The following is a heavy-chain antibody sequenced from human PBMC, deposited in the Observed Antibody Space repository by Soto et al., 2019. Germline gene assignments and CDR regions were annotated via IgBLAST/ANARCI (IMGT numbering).Heavy chain of an antibody. CDR2: ISWNSGSI. CDR3: AKGLYSSSWYWAAQH. J-gene: IGHJ1*01. CDR1: GFTFDDYA. V-gene: IGHV3-9*01. Sequence: EVQLVESGGGLVQPGRSLRLSCAASGFTFDDYAMHWVRQAPGKGLEWVSGISWNSGSIGYADSVKGRFTISRDNAKNSLYPQMNSLRAEDTALYYCAKGLYSSSWYWAAQHWGQGTLVTVSS. D-gene: IGHD6-13*01.